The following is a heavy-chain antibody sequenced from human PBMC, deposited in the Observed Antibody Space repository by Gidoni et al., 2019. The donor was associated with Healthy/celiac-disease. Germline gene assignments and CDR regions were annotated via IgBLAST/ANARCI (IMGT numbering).Heavy chain of an antibody. J-gene: IGHJ4*02. D-gene: IGHD6-19*01. Sequence: EVQRVESGGGLVKPGGHLRLACAASGFTFSSYSMNWVRQAPGKGQEWVSSISISSSYIYYADSVKGLFPISSDNAKNSLYLQMLSLIAEDTAVYYCARDSRIAVAGRGDYWGQGTLVTVSS. V-gene: IGHV3-21*01. CDR2: ISISSSYI. CDR1: GFTFSSYS. CDR3: ARDSRIAVAGRGDY.